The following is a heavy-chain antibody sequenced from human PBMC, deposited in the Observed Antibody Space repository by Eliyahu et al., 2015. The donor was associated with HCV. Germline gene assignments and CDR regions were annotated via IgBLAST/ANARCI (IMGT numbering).Heavy chain of an antibody. V-gene: IGHV3-30*18. J-gene: IGHJ6*02. D-gene: IGHD3-9*01. CDR2: ISHDGNNK. CDR1: GFTFSTYG. Sequence: QVHLVESGGGVVQPGRSLRLSCAASGFTFSTYGMHWVRQAPGQGVEGVAVISHDGNNKYYADSMRGRFTISRDNSKNTLYLQMNSLRDEDTAVYSCAKGLEANYNILTGSYGMDVWGQGTTVTVSS. CDR3: AKGLEANYNILTGSYGMDV.